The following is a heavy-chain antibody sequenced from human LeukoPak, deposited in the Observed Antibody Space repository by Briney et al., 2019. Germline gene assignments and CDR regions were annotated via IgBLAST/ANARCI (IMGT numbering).Heavy chain of an antibody. J-gene: IGHJ4*02. D-gene: IGHD3-22*01. Sequence: PGGSLRLSCAASGFTFSTYSMHWVRRAPGKGLEWVAVTSSDGVYEYYADSVTGRFTISRDNSKNTLYLQMTSLRVEDMAMYYCARDLLAVDYDSNGLDSWGQGTLVTVSS. CDR2: TSSDGVYE. CDR3: ARDLLAVDYDSNGLDS. V-gene: IGHV3-30*04. CDR1: GFTFSTYS.